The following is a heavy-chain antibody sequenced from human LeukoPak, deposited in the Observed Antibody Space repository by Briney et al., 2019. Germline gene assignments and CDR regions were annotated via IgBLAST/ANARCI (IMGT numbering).Heavy chain of an antibody. V-gene: IGHV4-4*09. D-gene: IGHD4-23*01. Sequence: SETLSLTCTVSGGSISSFYWTWIRQPPGKGLEWIAYTHASGPTNYNPVLRSRVTISIDTSKNQFSLKLTSVTAADMAVYYCARRVGGVVTPSYFYYYYMGVWGKGTTVTVSS. CDR2: THASGPT. CDR1: GGSISSFY. CDR3: ARRVGGVVTPSYFYYYYMGV. J-gene: IGHJ6*03.